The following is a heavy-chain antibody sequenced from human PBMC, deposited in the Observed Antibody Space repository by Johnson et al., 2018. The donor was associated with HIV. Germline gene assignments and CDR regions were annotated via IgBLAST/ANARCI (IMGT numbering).Heavy chain of an antibody. J-gene: IGHJ3*01. CDR1: GLNFSDYC. V-gene: IGHV3-30*04. CDR2: ISYDGSNK. D-gene: IGHD3/OR15-3a*01. Sequence: QVQLVESGGGLVQPGMFVRLSCAASGLNFSDYCMHWVRQAPGKGLEWVAVISYDGSNKYYADSVKGRFTISRDNSKNTLYLQMNSLRAEDTGVYYCAKDKFMFLDNPVDAFDVWGQGTMVTFSS. CDR3: AKDKFMFLDNPVDAFDV.